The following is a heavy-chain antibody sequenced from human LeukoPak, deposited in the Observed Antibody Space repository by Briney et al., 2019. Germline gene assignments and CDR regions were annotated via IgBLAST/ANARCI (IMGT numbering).Heavy chain of an antibody. J-gene: IGHJ3*02. CDR2: ITGSGGST. V-gene: IGHV3-23*01. Sequence: AGGSLRLSCAVSGFTFSSYAMTWVRQAPGKGLEWVSTITGSGGSTYYADSVKGRFTISRDNAKNSLNLQMNSLRAEDTAVYYCARGGYGSGSYRYAFDIWGQGTMVTVSS. D-gene: IGHD3-10*01. CDR3: ARGGYGSGSYRYAFDI. CDR1: GFTFSSYA.